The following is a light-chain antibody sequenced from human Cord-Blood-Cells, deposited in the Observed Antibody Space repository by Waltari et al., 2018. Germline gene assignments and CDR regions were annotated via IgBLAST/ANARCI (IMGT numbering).Light chain of an antibody. CDR2: AAS. V-gene: IGKV1-39*01. CDR3: QQSYSTPWT. Sequence: IEVTQSPSSISASVGERAAFTCRASQSISSYLNWYQQKPGKAPKLLIYAASSLQSGVPSRFSGSGSGTDFTLTISSLQPEDFATYYCQQSYSTPWTFGQGTKVEIK. J-gene: IGKJ1*01. CDR1: QSISSY.